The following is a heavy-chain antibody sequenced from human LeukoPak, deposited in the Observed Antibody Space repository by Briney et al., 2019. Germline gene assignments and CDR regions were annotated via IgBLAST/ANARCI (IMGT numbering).Heavy chain of an antibody. CDR2: IKNDGTQK. J-gene: IGHJ4*02. V-gene: IGHV3-7*03. D-gene: IGHD5-18*01. Sequence: GGSLRLSCEASGFNFRDSWMTWVRQAPGKGLQWVGNIKNDGTQKNYIDSVKGRFTISRDNGKNSLFLQMNSLRAEDTAVYYCAKDFGYSYPYWGQGTLVTVSS. CDR3: AKDFGYSYPY. CDR1: GFNFRDSW.